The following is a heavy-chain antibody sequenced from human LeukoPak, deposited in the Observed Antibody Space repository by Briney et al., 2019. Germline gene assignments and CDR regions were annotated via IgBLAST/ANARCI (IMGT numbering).Heavy chain of an antibody. D-gene: IGHD6-13*01. J-gene: IGHJ4*02. CDR3: ARDRSSSWYGGKRIDY. CDR2: ISSSSYI. V-gene: IGHV3-21*01. CDR1: GFTFSSYS. Sequence: GGSLRLSCAASGFTFSSYSMNWVRQAPGKGLEWVSSISSSSYIYYADSVKGRFTISRDNAKNSLYLQINSLRAEDTAVYYCARDRSSSWYGGKRIDYWGQGTLVTVSS.